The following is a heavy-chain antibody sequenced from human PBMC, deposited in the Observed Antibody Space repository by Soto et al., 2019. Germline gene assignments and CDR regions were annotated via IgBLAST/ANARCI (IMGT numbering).Heavy chain of an antibody. CDR2: IYHSGST. V-gene: IGHV4-30-2*01. Sequence: SETLSLTCTVSGGSISSGDYYWSWIRQPPGKGLEWIGYIYHSGSTYYNPSLKSRVTISVDRSKNQFSLKLGSVTAADTAVYYCAGSGYYHNSVLDFWGQGSTVIVSS. J-gene: IGHJ6*02. D-gene: IGHD3-22*01. CDR3: AGSGYYHNSVLDF. CDR1: GGSISSGDYY.